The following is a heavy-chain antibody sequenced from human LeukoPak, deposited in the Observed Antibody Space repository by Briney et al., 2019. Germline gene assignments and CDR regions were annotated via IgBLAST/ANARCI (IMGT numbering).Heavy chain of an antibody. Sequence: ASVKVSCKASGYTFTSYGISWVRQAPGQGLEWMGWISAYNGNTNYAQKLQGRVTMTTDTSTRKAYMELRSLRSDDTAVYYCARGLEYNWNDAFDYLGQGTLVTVSS. CDR1: GYTFTSYG. V-gene: IGHV1-18*01. CDR2: ISAYNGNT. CDR3: ARGLEYNWNDAFDY. J-gene: IGHJ4*02. D-gene: IGHD1-1*01.